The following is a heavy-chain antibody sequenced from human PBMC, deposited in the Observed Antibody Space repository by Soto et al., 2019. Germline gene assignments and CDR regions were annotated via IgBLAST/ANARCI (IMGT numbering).Heavy chain of an antibody. CDR1: GYTFTSYG. Sequence: ASVKVFCKASGYTFTSYGISWVRQAPGQGLEWMGWINPNNGNTNYAQKLQGRVTMTRDTSISTAYMELSRLRSDDTAVYYCARGEAVGIVVVVAATPLDYWGQGTLVTVSS. CDR3: ARGEAVGIVVVVAATPLDY. V-gene: IGHV1-18*01. J-gene: IGHJ4*02. CDR2: INPNNGNT. D-gene: IGHD2-15*01.